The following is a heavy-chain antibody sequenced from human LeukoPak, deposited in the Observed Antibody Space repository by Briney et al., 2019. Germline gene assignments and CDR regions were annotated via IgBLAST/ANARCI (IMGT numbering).Heavy chain of an antibody. CDR1: GFTFSSYE. CDR2: ISSSDGTR. D-gene: IGHD6-19*01. V-gene: IGHV3-48*03. Sequence: PGGSLRLSCAASGFTFSSYETNWVRQAPGKGLEWVSYISSSDGTRTYADSVKGRFTISRDNTKNSLYLEMNSLRAEDTAVYYCAREIVSAVAGNFDYWGQGTLVTVSS. CDR3: AREIVSAVAGNFDY. J-gene: IGHJ4*02.